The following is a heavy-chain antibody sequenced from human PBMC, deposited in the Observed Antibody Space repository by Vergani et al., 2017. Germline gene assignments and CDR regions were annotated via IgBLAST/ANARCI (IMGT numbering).Heavy chain of an antibody. CDR1: GFTFDDYA. D-gene: IGHD1-7*01. CDR2: ISWNSGSI. Sequence: EVQLVESGGGLVQPGRSLRLSCAASGFTFDDYAMHWVRQAPGKGLEWVSGISWNSGSIGYADSVKGRFTISRDNAKNSLYLQMNSLRAEDTAVYYCARDLDNWNYVAYDYWGQGTLVTVSS. CDR3: ARDLDNWNYVAYDY. V-gene: IGHV3-9*01. J-gene: IGHJ4*02.